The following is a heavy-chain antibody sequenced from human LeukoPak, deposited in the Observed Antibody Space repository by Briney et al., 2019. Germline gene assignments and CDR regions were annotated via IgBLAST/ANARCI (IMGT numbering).Heavy chain of an antibody. CDR3: ARVWREYGY. CDR1: GFTFSSYS. Sequence: GGSLRLSRAASGFTFSSYSMNWVRQAPGKGLEWVSYIGRSSSTIYYADSVKGRFTISRDNANNSLYLQMNSLRDDDTAVYYCARVWREYGYWGQGTLVTVSS. D-gene: IGHD2/OR15-2a*01. CDR2: IGRSSSTI. J-gene: IGHJ4*02. V-gene: IGHV3-48*02.